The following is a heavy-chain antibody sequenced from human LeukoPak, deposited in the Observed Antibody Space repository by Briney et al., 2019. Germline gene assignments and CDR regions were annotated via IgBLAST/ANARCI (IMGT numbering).Heavy chain of an antibody. V-gene: IGHV3-21*01. Sequence: GGSLRLSCAASGFTFSSYSMNWVRQAPGKGLEWVSSISSSSSYIYYADSVKGRFTISRDNAKNSLYLQMNSLRAEDTAVYYCARSGLDIVVVVAATNDYWGQGTLVTVSS. D-gene: IGHD2-15*01. CDR1: GFTFSSYS. CDR3: ARSGLDIVVVVAATNDY. J-gene: IGHJ4*02. CDR2: ISSSSSYI.